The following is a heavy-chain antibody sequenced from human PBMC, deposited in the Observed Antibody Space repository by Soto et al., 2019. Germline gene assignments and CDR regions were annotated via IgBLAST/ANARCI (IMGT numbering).Heavy chain of an antibody. D-gene: IGHD1-20*01. CDR3: ASGDNWNYVDY. CDR2: ISAYNGNT. V-gene: IGHV1-18*01. CDR1: GYTFSTYG. Sequence: ASVKVSCKASGYTFSTYGINWVRQAPGQGLEWMGWISAYNGNTNNAQNFQGRVTMTTDTSTSTAYMELRSLRSDDTAVYYCASGDNWNYVDYWGQGTLVNVSS. J-gene: IGHJ4*02.